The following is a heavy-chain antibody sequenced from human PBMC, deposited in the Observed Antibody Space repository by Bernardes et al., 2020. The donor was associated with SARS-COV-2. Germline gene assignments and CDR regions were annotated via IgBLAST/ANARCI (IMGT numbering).Heavy chain of an antibody. CDR2: ISGSGSTI. CDR3: ARDYYSDYILDY. D-gene: IGHD4-17*01. CDR1: GFTFSRYS. Sequence: GGSLRLSCVVSGFTFSRYSMNWVRQAPGKGLEWLAYISGSGSTIHYADSVKGRLTISRDNAKNSLYLQMNSLRVENTAVYYCARDYYSDYILDYWGQGTLVTVSS. J-gene: IGHJ4*02. V-gene: IGHV3-48*04.